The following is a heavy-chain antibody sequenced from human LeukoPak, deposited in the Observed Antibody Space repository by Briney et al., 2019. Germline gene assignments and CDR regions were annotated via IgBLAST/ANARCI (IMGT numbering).Heavy chain of an antibody. CDR1: GFTFSSYG. CDR3: AKSMNYGLGY. V-gene: IGHV3-30*02. Sequence: GGSLRLSCAAPGFTFSSYGMHWVRQAPGKGLEWVAFIRYDGSDRYYADSLKGRFTISRDNSKNTLYLQMNSLRAEDTAVYYCAKSMNYGLGYWGQGTLVTVSS. CDR2: IRYDGSDR. D-gene: IGHD3-10*01. J-gene: IGHJ4*02.